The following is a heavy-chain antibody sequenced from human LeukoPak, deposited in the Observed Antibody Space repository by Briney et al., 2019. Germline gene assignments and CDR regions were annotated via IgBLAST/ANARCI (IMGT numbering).Heavy chain of an antibody. Sequence: GESLRLSCAASGFTFSSYAMSWVRQAPGKGLEWVSAISGSGGSTYYADSVKGRFTISRDNSKNTLYLQTNSLRAEDTAVYYCAKMSAIVVVPADAFDIWGQGTMVTVSS. CDR1: GFTFSSYA. D-gene: IGHD2-2*01. CDR2: ISGSGGST. V-gene: IGHV3-23*01. CDR3: AKMSAIVVVPADAFDI. J-gene: IGHJ3*02.